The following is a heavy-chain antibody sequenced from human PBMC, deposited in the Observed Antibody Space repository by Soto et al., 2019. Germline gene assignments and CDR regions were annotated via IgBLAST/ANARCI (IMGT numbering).Heavy chain of an antibody. CDR2: ISGSGGST. V-gene: IGHV3-23*01. Sequence: EVQLLESGGGLVQPGGSLRLSCAASGFTFSSYAMSWVRQAPGKGLEWVSVISGSGGSTYYADSVKGRFTISRDNSKNTLYLQMNSLRAEDTAVYYCAKDFDYGDFFFDWFDPWGQGTLVTVSS. CDR1: GFTFSSYA. J-gene: IGHJ5*02. CDR3: AKDFDYGDFFFDWFDP. D-gene: IGHD4-17*01.